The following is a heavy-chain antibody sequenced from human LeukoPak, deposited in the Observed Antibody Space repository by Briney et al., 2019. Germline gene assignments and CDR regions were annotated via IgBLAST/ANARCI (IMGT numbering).Heavy chain of an antibody. J-gene: IGHJ6*03. CDR3: AREHSGYDFPGRDYYYMDV. V-gene: IGHV3-21*01. CDR1: GFTFSRYA. Sequence: GGSLRLSCAASGFTFSRYAMSWVRQAPGKGLEWVSAISSSSSSYIYYADSVKGRFTISRDNAKNSLYLQMNSLRAEDTAVYYCAREHSGYDFPGRDYYYMDVWGKGTTVTVSS. D-gene: IGHD5-12*01. CDR2: ISSSSSSYI.